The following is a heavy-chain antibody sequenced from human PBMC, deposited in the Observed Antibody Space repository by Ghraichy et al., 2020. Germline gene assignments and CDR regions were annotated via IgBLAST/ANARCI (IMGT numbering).Heavy chain of an antibody. CDR2: ISSNGGST. D-gene: IGHD3-3*01. J-gene: IGHJ4*02. Sequence: GGSLRLSCSASGFTFSSYAMHWVRQAPGKGLEYVSAISSNGGSTYYADSVKGRFTISRDNSKNTLYLQMSSLRAEDTAVYYCVKSITIFGVVTDYWGQGTLVTVSS. CDR1: GFTFSSYA. V-gene: IGHV3-64D*06. CDR3: VKSITIFGVVTDY.